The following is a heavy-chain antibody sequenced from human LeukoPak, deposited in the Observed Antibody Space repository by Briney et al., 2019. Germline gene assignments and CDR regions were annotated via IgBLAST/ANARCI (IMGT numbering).Heavy chain of an antibody. V-gene: IGHV3-23*01. CDR3: ATDRERDPSVYYLV. CDR1: EFTFSNYV. J-gene: IGHJ4*02. CDR2: IRQSGDIT. D-gene: IGHD3-22*01. Sequence: GGSLRLSCAASEFTFSNYVMNWVRQAPGKGLEWVSSIRQSGDITYYADSVKGRFTISRDNSKNTLFLRINSLRAEDSAVYYCATDRERDPSVYYLVGGQGTLITVSS.